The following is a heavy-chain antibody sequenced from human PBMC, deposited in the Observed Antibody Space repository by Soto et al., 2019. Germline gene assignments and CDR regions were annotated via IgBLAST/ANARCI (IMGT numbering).Heavy chain of an antibody. V-gene: IGHV1-69*13. CDR3: ARDKMDYYGSGSYYPLFGYYYYYGMDV. D-gene: IGHD3-10*01. CDR2: IIPIFGTA. J-gene: IGHJ6*02. CDR1: GGTFSSYA. Sequence: SVKVSCKASGGTFSSYAISWVRQAPGQGLEWMGGIIPIFGTANYAQKFQGRVTITADESTSTAYMELSSLRSEDTAVYYCARDKMDYYGSGSYYPLFGYYYYYGMDVWGQGTTVTVS.